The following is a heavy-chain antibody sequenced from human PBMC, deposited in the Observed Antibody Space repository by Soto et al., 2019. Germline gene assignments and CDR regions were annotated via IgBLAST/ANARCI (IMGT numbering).Heavy chain of an antibody. Sequence: EVQLVESGGGLVQPGGSLKLSCAASGFTFSGSAMHWVRQASGKGLEWVGRIRSKANSYATAYAASVKGRFTISRDDSKNTAYLQMNSLKTEDTAVYYCTVEDAYCGGDCYRPAIYFQHWGQGTLVTVSS. CDR3: TVEDAYCGGDCYRPAIYFQH. CDR1: GFTFSGSA. CDR2: IRSKANSYAT. D-gene: IGHD2-21*02. J-gene: IGHJ1*01. V-gene: IGHV3-73*01.